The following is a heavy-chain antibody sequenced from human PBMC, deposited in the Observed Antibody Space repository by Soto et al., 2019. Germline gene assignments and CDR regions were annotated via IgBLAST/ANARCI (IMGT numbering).Heavy chain of an antibody. CDR1: GYTFTSYG. Sequence: QVQLVQSGAEVKKPGASVKVSCKASGYTFTSYGISWVRQAPGQGLEWMGWISAYNGNTNYAPKLQGRATTTTDTSTSTAYMELRSLRSDDTDVYYCASVKYSPPYYDYCGRDVWGQGTTVTVSS. D-gene: IGHD5-18*01. V-gene: IGHV1-18*01. CDR2: ISAYNGNT. J-gene: IGHJ6*02. CDR3: ASVKYSPPYYDYCGRDV.